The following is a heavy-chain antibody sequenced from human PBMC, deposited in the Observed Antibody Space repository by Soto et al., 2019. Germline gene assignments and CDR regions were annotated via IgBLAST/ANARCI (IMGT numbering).Heavy chain of an antibody. CDR2: IYWDDDK. D-gene: IGHD2-2*01. V-gene: IGHV2-5*02. CDR3: AHYTLGYCISTSCSHFDY. Sequence: QITLKESGPTLVKPTQTLTLTCTFSGFSLSTSGVGVGWIRQPPGKALEWLALIYWDDDKRYSPSLKSRLTITKDTSKNQVVLTMTNMDPVDTATYYCAHYTLGYCISTSCSHFDYWGQGTLVTVSS. CDR1: GFSLSTSGVG. J-gene: IGHJ4*02.